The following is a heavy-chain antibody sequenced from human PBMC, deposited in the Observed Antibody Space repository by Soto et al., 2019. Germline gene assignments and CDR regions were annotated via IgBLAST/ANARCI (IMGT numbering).Heavy chain of an antibody. J-gene: IGHJ4*02. CDR3: ARDRIVAYCSGDCSPFDY. Sequence: GGSLRLSCAASGFTFSSYWMHWVRQTPEKGLVWVSRINPDGISTTYADSVKGRFTISRDNAKNTLYLQMNSLRAEDTAVYYCARDRIVAYCSGDCSPFDYWGQGTLVTVSS. CDR1: GFTFSSYW. D-gene: IGHD2-21*02. CDR2: INPDGIST. V-gene: IGHV3-74*01.